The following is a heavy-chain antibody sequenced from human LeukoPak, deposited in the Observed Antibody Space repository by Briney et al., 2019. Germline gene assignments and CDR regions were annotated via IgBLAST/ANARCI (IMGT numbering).Heavy chain of an antibody. D-gene: IGHD1-20*01. CDR2: INHSGGT. CDR3: ARGWYNWNPLDY. CDR1: GGSFSGYY. J-gene: IGHJ4*02. Sequence: SETLSLTCAVYGGSFSGYYWSWIRQPPGKGLEWIGEINHSGGTNYNPSLKSRVTISVDTSKNQFSLKLSSVTAADTAVYYCARGWYNWNPLDYWGQGTLVTVSS. V-gene: IGHV4-34*01.